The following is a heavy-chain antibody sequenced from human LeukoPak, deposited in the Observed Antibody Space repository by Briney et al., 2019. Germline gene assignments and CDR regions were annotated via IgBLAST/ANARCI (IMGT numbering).Heavy chain of an antibody. Sequence: SETLSLTCTVSGGSISSYYWSWIRQPPGKGLEWIGHIYYSGSTNYNPSLKSRVTISVDTSKNQFSLKLSSVTAADTAVYYCARAFMVLGENDAFDIWGQGTMVTVSS. CDR3: ARAFMVLGENDAFDI. CDR2: IYYSGST. CDR1: GGSISSYY. J-gene: IGHJ3*02. D-gene: IGHD3-10*01. V-gene: IGHV4-59*01.